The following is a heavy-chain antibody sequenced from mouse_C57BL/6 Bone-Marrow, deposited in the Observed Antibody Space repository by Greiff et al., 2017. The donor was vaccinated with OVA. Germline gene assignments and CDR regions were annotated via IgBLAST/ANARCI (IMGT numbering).Heavy chain of an antibody. CDR2: IDPSDSET. V-gene: IGHV1-52*01. CDR1: GYTFTSYW. CDR3: ARDYGSSYRGYFDV. J-gene: IGHJ1*03. D-gene: IGHD1-1*01. Sequence: QVQLQQPGAELVRPGSSVKLSCKASGYTFTSYWMHWVKQRPIQGLEWIGNIDPSDSETHYNQKFKDKATLTVDKSSSTAYMQLSSLTSEDSAVYYGARDYGSSYRGYFDVWGTGTTVTVSS.